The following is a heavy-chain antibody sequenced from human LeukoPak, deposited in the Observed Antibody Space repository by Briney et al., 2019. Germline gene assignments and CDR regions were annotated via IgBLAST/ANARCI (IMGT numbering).Heavy chain of an antibody. CDR3: ARGFSYGDYEVLYFDY. CDR2: INHSGST. D-gene: IGHD4-17*01. CDR1: GGSFSGYY. Sequence: PSETLSLTCAVYGGSFSGYYWSWTRQPPGKGLEWIGEINHSGSTNYNPSLKSRVTISVDTSKNQFSLKLSSVTAADTAVYYCARGFSYGDYEVLYFDYWGQGTLVTVSS. V-gene: IGHV4-34*01. J-gene: IGHJ4*02.